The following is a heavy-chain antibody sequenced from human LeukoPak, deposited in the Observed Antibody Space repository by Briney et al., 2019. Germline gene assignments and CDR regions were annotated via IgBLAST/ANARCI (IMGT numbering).Heavy chain of an antibody. J-gene: IGHJ4*02. CDR1: GGSFSGYY. CDR2: INHSGST. V-gene: IGHV4-34*01. Sequence: SETLSLTCAVYGGSFSGYYWSWIRQPPGKGLEWIGEINHSGSTNYNPSLKSRVTISVDTSKDQFSLKLNSVTAADTAVYFCARRAYSAAYWKHFDYWGQGTLVTVSS. D-gene: IGHD1-1*01. CDR3: ARRAYSAAYWKHFDY.